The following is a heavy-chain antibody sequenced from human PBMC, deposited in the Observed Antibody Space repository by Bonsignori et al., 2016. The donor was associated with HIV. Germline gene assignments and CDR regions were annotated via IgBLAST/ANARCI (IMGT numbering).Heavy chain of an antibody. CDR2: IYTSGST. Sequence: QVQLQESGPGLVKPSQTLSLTCTVSGGSITSGSYYWSWIRQPAGKGLEWIGRIYTSGSTNYNPSLKSRVTISVDTSKNQFSLKLSSVTAADTAVYYCARAAGWRTFAGVAYFDYWGQGTLVTVSS. CDR3: ARAAGWRTFAGVAYFDY. D-gene: IGHD3-16*01. J-gene: IGHJ4*02. V-gene: IGHV4-61*02. CDR1: GGSITSGSYY.